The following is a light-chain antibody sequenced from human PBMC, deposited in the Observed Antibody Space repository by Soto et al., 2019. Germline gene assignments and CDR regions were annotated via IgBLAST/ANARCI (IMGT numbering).Light chain of an antibody. Sequence: EIVLTQSPGTLSLSPGQRATLSCRASQSVSSNFLAWYQQKRGQAPRLLIYDATSRATGIPDRFSGSGSGTDLTLTISRLEPEDFAVYYWQQYGSSPCTFGQGTNLEIK. CDR1: QSVSSNF. CDR3: QQYGSSPCT. CDR2: DAT. J-gene: IGKJ2*02. V-gene: IGKV3-20*01.